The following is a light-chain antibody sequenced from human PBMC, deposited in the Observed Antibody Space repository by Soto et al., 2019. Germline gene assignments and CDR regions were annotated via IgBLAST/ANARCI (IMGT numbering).Light chain of an antibody. V-gene: IGKV3-15*01. CDR2: DAS. J-gene: IGKJ5*01. CDR1: QSVSSN. CDR3: QHYHNWPIT. Sequence: EIVMTQSPATLSVSPGERATLSCRASQSVSSNLAWYQQKPGQAPRLLIYDASTRATGIPARFSGSGPGTEFTLTISSLQSEDFAVYYCQHYHNWPITFGQGTRLEIK.